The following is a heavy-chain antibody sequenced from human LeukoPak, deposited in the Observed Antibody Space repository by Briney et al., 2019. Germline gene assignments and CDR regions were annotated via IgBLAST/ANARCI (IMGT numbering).Heavy chain of an antibody. V-gene: IGHV1-2*02. CDR1: GYTFTGYY. D-gene: IGHD3-16*02. CDR2: INPNSGGT. J-gene: IGHJ4*02. CDR3: ARDKSPVNRYFDY. Sequence: GASVKVSCKASGYTFTGYYMHWVRQAPGQGLEWMGWINPNSGGTNYAQKFQGRVTMTRDTSISAAYMELSRLRSDDTAVYYCARDKSPVNRYFDYWGQGTLVTVSS.